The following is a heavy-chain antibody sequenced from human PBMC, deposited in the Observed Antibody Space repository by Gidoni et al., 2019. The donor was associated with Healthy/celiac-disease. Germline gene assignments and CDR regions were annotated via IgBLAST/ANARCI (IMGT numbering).Heavy chain of an antibody. CDR3: ATVSGGSYYSYFDY. D-gene: IGHD1-26*01. CDR2: ISISSSYI. Sequence: CAASGFTFSSYSMNWLRQAPGKGLEWVSSISISSSYIYYADSLKWRFIISRDNAKNSLYLQMNSLGAEDTAVYYCATVSGGSYYSYFDYWGQGTLVTVSS. CDR1: GFTFSSYS. J-gene: IGHJ4*02. V-gene: IGHV3-21*01.